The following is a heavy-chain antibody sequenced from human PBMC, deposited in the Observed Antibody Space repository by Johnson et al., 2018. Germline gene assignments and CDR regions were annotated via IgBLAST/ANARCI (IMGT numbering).Heavy chain of an antibody. V-gene: IGHV3-23*04. Sequence: VQLVESGGGLVQPGGSLRLSCAASGFTFRSYAMSWVRQAPGKGLEWVSAISGSGGSTYYADSVKGRFTISRDNSKNTLYLQMNSLRAEDTAVYFCAKDRVSRSSGYCGGAFDIWGQGKMVTVSS. CDR2: ISGSGGST. CDR3: AKDRVSRSSGYCGGAFDI. J-gene: IGHJ3*02. D-gene: IGHD2-21*01. CDR1: GFTFRSYA.